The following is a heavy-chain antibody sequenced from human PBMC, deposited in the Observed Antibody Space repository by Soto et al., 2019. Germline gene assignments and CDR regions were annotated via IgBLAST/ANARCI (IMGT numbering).Heavy chain of an antibody. CDR2: IIPIFGTA. Sequence: QVQLVQSGAEVKKPGSSVKVSCKASGGTFSSYAISWVRQAPGQGLEWMGGIIPIFGTANYAQKFQGRVTINADESTSTAYMELSSLRSEDTAVYYCARDPRYYDFWSGYSTYYYYGMDVWGQGTTVTVSS. V-gene: IGHV1-69*01. J-gene: IGHJ6*02. CDR3: ARDPRYYDFWSGYSTYYYYGMDV. CDR1: GGTFSSYA. D-gene: IGHD3-3*01.